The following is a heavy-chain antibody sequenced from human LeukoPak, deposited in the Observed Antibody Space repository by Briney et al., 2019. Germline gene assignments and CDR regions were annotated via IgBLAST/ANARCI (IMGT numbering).Heavy chain of an antibody. CDR2: IWYGGSNE. CDR1: GFTFSSYG. Sequence: PGRSLSLSCAASGFTFSSYGMDWVRQAPGKGLEWVAVIWYGGSNEYYADSVKGRFTISRDNSQKTLYLQMNSLRAEVTAVYYCARDVGIRLWFRDYYGLDVWGQGTTVTVSS. D-gene: IGHD5-18*01. CDR3: ARDVGIRLWFRDYYGLDV. J-gene: IGHJ6*02. V-gene: IGHV3-33*01.